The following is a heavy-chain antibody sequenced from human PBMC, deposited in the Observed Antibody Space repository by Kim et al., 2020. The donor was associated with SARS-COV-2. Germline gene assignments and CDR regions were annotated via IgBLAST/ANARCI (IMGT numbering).Heavy chain of an antibody. D-gene: IGHD1-26*01. J-gene: IGHJ6*01. V-gene: IGHV4-34*01. CDR3: ARGGENSGSYLVLYYYGM. CDR1: GGSFSGYY. Sequence: SETLSLTCAVYGGSFSGYYWSWIRQPPGKGLEWIGEINHSGSTNYNPSLKSRVTISVDTSKNQFSLKLSSVTAADTAVYYYARGGENSGSYLVLYYYGM. CDR2: INHSGST.